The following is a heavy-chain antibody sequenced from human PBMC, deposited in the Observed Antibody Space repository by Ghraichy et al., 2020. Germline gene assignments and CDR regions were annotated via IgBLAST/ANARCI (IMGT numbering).Heavy chain of an antibody. V-gene: IGHV3-30*04. CDR1: GFTFSSYA. D-gene: IGHD3-10*01. Sequence: GGSLRLSCAASGFTFSSYAMHWVHQAPGEGLEWVAVISYDGSNEYYADSVKGRFTISRDNSKNTLYLQMNSLRAEDTAVYYCATDHYGSGSYSLFYSWGQGTLVTVSS. CDR3: ATDHYGSGSYSLFYS. CDR2: ISYDGSNE. J-gene: IGHJ4*02.